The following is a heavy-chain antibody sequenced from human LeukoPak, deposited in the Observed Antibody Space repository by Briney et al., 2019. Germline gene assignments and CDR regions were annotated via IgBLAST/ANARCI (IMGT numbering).Heavy chain of an antibody. CDR3: ARDLVVVVPAAIHSWFDP. CDR1: GFTFSSYS. D-gene: IGHD2-2*02. CDR2: ISSSSSTI. Sequence: GGSLRLSCAASGFTFSSYSMNWVRQAPGKGLEWVSYISSSSSTIYYADSVEGRFTISRDNAKNSLYLQMNSLRAEDTAVYYCARDLVVVVPAAIHSWFDPWGQGTLVTVSS. J-gene: IGHJ5*02. V-gene: IGHV3-48*01.